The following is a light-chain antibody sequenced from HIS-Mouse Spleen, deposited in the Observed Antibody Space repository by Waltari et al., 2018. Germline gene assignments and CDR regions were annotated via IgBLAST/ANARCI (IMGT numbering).Light chain of an antibody. Sequence: SYELTQPPSVSVSPGQTASITCSGDKLGDKYACWYQQKPGQSPVLVIYQDSKRPSGIPERFSGSNSGNTATLTISGTQAMDEADYYFQAWDSSTGVVFGGGTKLTVL. J-gene: IGLJ2*01. CDR2: QDS. V-gene: IGLV3-1*01. CDR1: KLGDKY. CDR3: QAWDSSTGVV.